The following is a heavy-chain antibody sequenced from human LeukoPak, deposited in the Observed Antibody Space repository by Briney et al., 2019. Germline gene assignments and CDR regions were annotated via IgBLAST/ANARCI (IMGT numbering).Heavy chain of an antibody. CDR3: ARAKGGGYVDNYWFDP. Sequence: SQTLSLTCAVSGGSISSGGYCWSWIRQPRGKGLEWIVYIYHSGSTYYNPSLKSRVTISVDRSKNQFSLKLSSVTAADTAVYYCARAKGGGYVDNYWFDPWGQGTLVTVSS. CDR2: IYHSGST. D-gene: IGHD5-12*01. J-gene: IGHJ5*02. V-gene: IGHV4-30-2*01. CDR1: GGSISSGGYC.